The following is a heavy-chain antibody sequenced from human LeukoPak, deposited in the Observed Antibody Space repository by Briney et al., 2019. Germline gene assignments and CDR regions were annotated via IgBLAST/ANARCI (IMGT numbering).Heavy chain of an antibody. Sequence: GASVKVSCKASGYTFTSYGISWVRQAPGQGLEWMGGIIPIFGTANYAQKFQGRVMITADESTSTAYMELRSLTSDDTAIYFCTRVGGYSPSSTGGNAFDIWGQGTMVTVSS. CDR2: IIPIFGTA. CDR3: TRVGGYSPSSTGGNAFDI. V-gene: IGHV1-69*13. CDR1: GYTFTSYG. D-gene: IGHD6-6*01. J-gene: IGHJ3*02.